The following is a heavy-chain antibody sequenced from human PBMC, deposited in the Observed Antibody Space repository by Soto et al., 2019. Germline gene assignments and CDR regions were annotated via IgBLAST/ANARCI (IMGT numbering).Heavy chain of an antibody. CDR2: IYYSGST. V-gene: IGHV4-59*08. D-gene: IGHD3-3*01. Sequence: SETLSLTCTVSGGSISSYYWSWIRQPPGKGLEWIGYIYYSGSTNYNPSLKSRVTISVDTSKNQFSLKLSSVTAADTAVYYCARHGSREITIFGVAPDYYMDVWGKGTTVTVS. CDR1: GGSISSYY. CDR3: ARHGSREITIFGVAPDYYMDV. J-gene: IGHJ6*03.